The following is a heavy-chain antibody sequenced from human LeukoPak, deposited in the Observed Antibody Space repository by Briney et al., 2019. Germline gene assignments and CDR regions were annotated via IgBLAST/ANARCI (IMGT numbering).Heavy chain of an antibody. CDR2: IYPGDSDT. CDR1: GYSFTSYW. Sequence: ESLKISCKGSGYSFTSYWIGWVRQMPGKGLEWMGIIYPGDSDTRYSPSFQGQVTISADKSISTAYLQWSSLKASDTAMYYCARCPDDYDQSTPGAFDIWGQGTMVTVSS. J-gene: IGHJ3*02. D-gene: IGHD3-22*01. CDR3: ARCPDDYDQSTPGAFDI. V-gene: IGHV5-51*01.